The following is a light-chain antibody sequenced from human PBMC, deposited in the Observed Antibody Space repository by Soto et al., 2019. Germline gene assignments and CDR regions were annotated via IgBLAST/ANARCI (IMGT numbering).Light chain of an antibody. CDR3: SSYAGDSAVI. V-gene: IGLV2-23*01. CDR1: RSDVGSYNF. Sequence: QSALTQPASVSGSPGQSISISCTGSRSDVGSYNFVSWYQLFPGKAPKLIIYEADKRPSGVSSRFSGSKSGFTASLTISGLQAEDEADYFCSSYAGDSAVIFGGGTKLTVL. J-gene: IGLJ2*01. CDR2: EAD.